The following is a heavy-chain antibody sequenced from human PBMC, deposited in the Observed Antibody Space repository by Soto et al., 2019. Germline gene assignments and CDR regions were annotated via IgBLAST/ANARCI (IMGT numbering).Heavy chain of an antibody. V-gene: IGHV1-3*01. D-gene: IGHD2-15*01. Sequence: GASVKVSCKASGYTFTSYAMHWVRQAPGQRLEWMGWINAGNGNTKYSQKFQGRVTITRDISASTAYMELSSLRSEDTAVYYCARGEGYCSGGSCYSYYYYGMDVWGQGTTVTVSS. J-gene: IGHJ6*02. CDR3: ARGEGYCSGGSCYSYYYYGMDV. CDR1: GYTFTSYA. CDR2: INAGNGNT.